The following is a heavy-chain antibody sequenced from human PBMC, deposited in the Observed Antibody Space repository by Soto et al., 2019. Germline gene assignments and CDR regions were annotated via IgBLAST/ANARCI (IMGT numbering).Heavy chain of an antibody. V-gene: IGHV3-23*01. CDR1: GLTFSSYA. CDR3: AKLRYFDWSSYNWFEY. CDR2: ISGSGATT. Sequence: GGSLRLSCAASGLTFSSYAMTWVRQAPGKGLEWVSGISGSGATTSYADSVKGRFTVSRDNSKNTLYLQMNSLRVEDTAVYYCAKLRYFDWSSYNWFEYWGQGTPVTVSS. D-gene: IGHD3-9*01. J-gene: IGHJ5*01.